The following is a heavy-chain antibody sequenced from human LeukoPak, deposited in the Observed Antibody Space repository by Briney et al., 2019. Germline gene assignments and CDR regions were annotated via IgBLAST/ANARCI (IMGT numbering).Heavy chain of an antibody. CDR2: ISSSSSYI. Sequence: GGSLRLSCAASGFTFSSYSMNWVRQAPGKGLEWVSSISSSSSYIYYADSAKGRFTISRDNAKNSLYLQMNSLRAEDTAVYYCARSVVDRAFDIWGQGTMVTVSS. V-gene: IGHV3-21*01. CDR1: GFTFSSYS. J-gene: IGHJ3*02. D-gene: IGHD2-15*01. CDR3: ARSVVDRAFDI.